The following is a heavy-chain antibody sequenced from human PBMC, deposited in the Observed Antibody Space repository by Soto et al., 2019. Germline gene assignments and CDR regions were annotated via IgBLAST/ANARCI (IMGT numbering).Heavy chain of an antibody. CDR1: GGSISSYY. V-gene: IGHV4-59*01. CDR3: ARGFYDSTGYYDS. CDR2: IYSSGST. J-gene: IGHJ4*02. D-gene: IGHD3-22*01. Sequence: SQTLSLTCTVSGGSISSYYWSWIRQPPGRGLEWIGCIYSSGSTYYNPSLRSRVTTSLDTSKNQFSLTLSSVTAADTAVYYCARGFYDSTGYYDSWGQGTLVT.